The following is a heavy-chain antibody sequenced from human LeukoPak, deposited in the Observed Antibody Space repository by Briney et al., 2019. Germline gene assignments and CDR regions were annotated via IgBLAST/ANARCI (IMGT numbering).Heavy chain of an antibody. Sequence: SVKVSCKASGGTFSSYAISWVRQAPGQGLEWMGEIIPIFGTANYAQKFQGRVTITADESTSTAYMELSSLRSEDSAVYYWAPLYLTTVVTPEDDYWGQGTLVTVSS. J-gene: IGHJ4*02. CDR3: APLYLTTVVTPEDDY. CDR2: IIPIFGTA. V-gene: IGHV1-69*13. D-gene: IGHD4-23*01. CDR1: GGTFSSYA.